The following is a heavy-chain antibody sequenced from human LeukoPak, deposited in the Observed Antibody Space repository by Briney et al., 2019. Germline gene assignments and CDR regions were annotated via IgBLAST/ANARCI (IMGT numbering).Heavy chain of an antibody. CDR1: GGTFSSYA. J-gene: IGHJ5*02. V-gene: IGHV1-69*13. D-gene: IGHD3-22*01. Sequence: ASVKVSCKASGGTFSSYAISWVRQAPGQGLEWMGGIIPIFGTANYAQKFQGRVTITADESTSTAYMELSSLRSEDTAVYYCASDSSGYLPFNWFDPWGQGTLVTVSS. CDR3: ASDSSGYLPFNWFDP. CDR2: IIPIFGTA.